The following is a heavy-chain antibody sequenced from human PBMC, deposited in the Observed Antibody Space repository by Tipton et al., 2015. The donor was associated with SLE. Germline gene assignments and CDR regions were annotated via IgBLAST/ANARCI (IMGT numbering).Heavy chain of an antibody. Sequence: GSLRLSCAASGFTFSRFWMHWVRQAPGKGLLWVSRISPDGSSTNYADSVKGRFTISRDNAKNTLYLQINSLRADDTAVYYCARVFLMYYYYMDVWGKGTTVTVSS. CDR1: GFTFSRFW. CDR2: ISPDGSST. V-gene: IGHV3-74*01. D-gene: IGHD2-21*01. CDR3: ARVFLMYYYYMDV. J-gene: IGHJ6*03.